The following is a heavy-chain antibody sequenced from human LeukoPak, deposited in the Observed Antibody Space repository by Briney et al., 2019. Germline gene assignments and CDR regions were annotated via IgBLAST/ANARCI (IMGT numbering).Heavy chain of an antibody. CDR3: AELGITMIGGV. D-gene: IGHD3-10*02. CDR1: GFTFSNE. CDR2: ISSGSTI. J-gene: IGHJ6*04. Sequence: GGSLRLSCAASGFTFSNEMNWVRQAPGKGLEWVSYISSGSTIYYADSVKGRFTISRDNAKNSLYLQMNSLRAEDTAVYYCAELGITMIGGVWGKGTTVTISS. V-gene: IGHV3-48*03.